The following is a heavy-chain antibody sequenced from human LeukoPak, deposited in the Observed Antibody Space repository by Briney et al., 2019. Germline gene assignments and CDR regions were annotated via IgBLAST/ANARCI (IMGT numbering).Heavy chain of an antibody. J-gene: IGHJ4*02. CDR1: GFTFDDYG. CDR3: ARDLNSYGPWGY. V-gene: IGHV3-20*04. D-gene: IGHD5-18*01. CDR2: INWNGGST. Sequence: GGSLRLSCAASGFTFDDYGMSWVRQAPGKGLEWVSGINWNGGSTGYADSVKGRFTISGDNAKNSLFLQMSSLRAEDTAVYYCARDLNSYGPWGYWGQGTLVTVSS.